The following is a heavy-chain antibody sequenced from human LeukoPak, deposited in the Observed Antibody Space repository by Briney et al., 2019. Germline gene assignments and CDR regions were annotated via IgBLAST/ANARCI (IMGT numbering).Heavy chain of an antibody. J-gene: IGHJ4*02. CDR3: AREHYDSSGYFLGNDY. Sequence: SETLSLTCTVSGGSITSGEHYCSWIRQPPGKGLEWIGYVAYTGSTNYNPSLSSRVTMSVDTSRNQFSLKLSSVTAADTAVYYCAREHYDSSGYFLGNDYWGQGILVTVSS. V-gene: IGHV4-30-4*01. CDR2: VAYTGST. CDR1: GGSITSGEHY. D-gene: IGHD3-22*01.